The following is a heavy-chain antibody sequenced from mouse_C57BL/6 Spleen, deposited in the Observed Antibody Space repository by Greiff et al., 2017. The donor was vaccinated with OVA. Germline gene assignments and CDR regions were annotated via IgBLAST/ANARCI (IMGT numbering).Heavy chain of an antibody. V-gene: IGHV1-53*01. CDR3: ARWREYYAMDY. CDR1: GYTFTSYW. CDR2: INPSNGGT. J-gene: IGHJ4*01. Sequence: QVQLKQPGTELVKPGASVKLSCKASGYTFTSYWMHWVKQRPGQGLEWIGNINPSNGGTNYNEKFKSKATLTVDTSSSTAYMQLSSLTSEDSAVYDCARWREYYAMDYWGQGTSVTVSS.